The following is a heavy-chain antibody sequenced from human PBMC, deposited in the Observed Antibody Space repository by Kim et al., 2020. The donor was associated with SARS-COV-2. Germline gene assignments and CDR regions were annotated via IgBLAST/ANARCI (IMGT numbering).Heavy chain of an antibody. D-gene: IGHD6-19*01. CDR3: ARMGSSGWFESAFDI. J-gene: IGHJ3*02. V-gene: IGHV4-59*01. Sequence: PSLKRRVTISVDTSKNPFSLKLNSVTAADTAVYYCARMGSSGWFESAFDIWGQGTMVTVSS.